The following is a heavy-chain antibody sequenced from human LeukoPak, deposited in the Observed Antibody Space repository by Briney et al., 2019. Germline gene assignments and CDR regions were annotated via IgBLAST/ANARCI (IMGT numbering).Heavy chain of an antibody. D-gene: IGHD3-16*01. J-gene: IGHJ4*02. CDR1: GFTFSSYA. V-gene: IGHV3-23*01. Sequence: GGSLRLSCAASGFTFSSYAMTWVRQAPAKGLEWVSAISGSGGHTYYADSVKGRFTISRDNSKNTLYLQMDTLRGEDTAIYYCAKDGALYPFFFDSWGQGTLVTVSS. CDR3: AKDGALYPFFFDS. CDR2: ISGSGGHT.